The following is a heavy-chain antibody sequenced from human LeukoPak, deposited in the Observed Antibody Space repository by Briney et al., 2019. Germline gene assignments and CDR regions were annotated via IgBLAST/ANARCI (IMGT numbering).Heavy chain of an antibody. CDR1: GYTFTSYG. J-gene: IGHJ6*02. V-gene: IGHV1-18*01. CDR3: ARTSDLYYYYYGLDV. CDR2: ISAYNGNT. Sequence: ASVKVSCKASGYTFTSYGISWVRQAPGQGLEWMGWISAYNGNTNYAQKLQGRVTMTTDTSASTAYMELRSLRSDDTAVYYCARTSDLYYYYYGLDVWGQGTTVTVSS.